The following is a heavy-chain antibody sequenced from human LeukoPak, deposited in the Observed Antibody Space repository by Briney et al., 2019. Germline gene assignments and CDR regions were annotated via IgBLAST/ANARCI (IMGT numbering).Heavy chain of an antibody. Sequence: SETLSLTCTVSGGSISNYFWSWSRQPPGKGLEWIGYIYYSGSTNYNPSLKSRVTISVDTSKNQFSLKLRSVTAADTAVYYCARVGYCSVGGCYGLDYWGQGTLVTVSS. CDR2: IYYSGST. V-gene: IGHV4-59*01. CDR1: GGSISNYF. D-gene: IGHD2-15*01. CDR3: ARVGYCSVGGCYGLDY. J-gene: IGHJ4*02.